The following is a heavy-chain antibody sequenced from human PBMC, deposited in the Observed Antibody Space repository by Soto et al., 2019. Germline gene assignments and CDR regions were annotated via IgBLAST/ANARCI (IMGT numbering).Heavy chain of an antibody. CDR2: ISSSSSYI. V-gene: IGHV3-21*01. Sequence: EVQLVESGGGLVKPGGSLRLSCAASGFTFSGYSMNWVRQAPGKGLEWVSSISSSSSYIYYADSVKGRFTISRDNAKNSLYLQMNSLRAEDTAVYYCARDSPLGHNYYYYGMDVWGQGTTVTVSS. CDR1: GFTFSGYS. J-gene: IGHJ6*02. CDR3: ARDSPLGHNYYYYGMDV.